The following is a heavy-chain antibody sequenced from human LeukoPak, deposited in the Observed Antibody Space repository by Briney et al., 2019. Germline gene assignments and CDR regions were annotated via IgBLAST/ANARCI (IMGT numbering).Heavy chain of an antibody. D-gene: IGHD5-24*01. CDR2: VKGDGSFT. J-gene: IGHJ4*02. Sequence: QAGGSLRLSCAASGFTFSSYWMHWVRQAPGKGLVWVSRVKGDGSFTNYADSVYGRFTISRDNAKNTLYLHVHSLRAEDTAEYYCVRDGDDFNFDYWGQGNLVTVSS. CDR1: GFTFSSYW. CDR3: VRDGDDFNFDY. V-gene: IGHV3-74*01.